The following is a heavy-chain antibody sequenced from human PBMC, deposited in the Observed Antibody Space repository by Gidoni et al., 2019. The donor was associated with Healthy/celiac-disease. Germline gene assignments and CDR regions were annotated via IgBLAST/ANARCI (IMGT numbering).Heavy chain of an antibody. Sequence: EVQLLESGGGLVQPGGSLRLSCAASGFTFSSYALRWVRQAPGKGLEWVSAISGSGGSTYYADSVKGRFTISRDNSKNTLYLQMNSLRAEDTAVYYCAKDIGGSYSPLDYYYGMDVWGQGTTVTVSS. D-gene: IGHD1-26*01. J-gene: IGHJ6*02. CDR1: GFTFSSYA. V-gene: IGHV3-23*01. CDR2: ISGSGGST. CDR3: AKDIGGSYSPLDYYYGMDV.